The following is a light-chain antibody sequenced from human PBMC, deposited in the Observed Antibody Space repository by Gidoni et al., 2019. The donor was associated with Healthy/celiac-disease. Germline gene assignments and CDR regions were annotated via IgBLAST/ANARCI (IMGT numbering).Light chain of an antibody. Sequence: DIQMTQSPSTLSASVGDRITITCRASQSISSWVSWYQQQPGKAPKLLYYEASSLKSGVPSSFSGSGSRTEFTLTISSLQPDDFATYYCQQYNSYSRTFGQGTKVEIK. J-gene: IGKJ1*01. CDR3: QQYNSYSRT. V-gene: IGKV1-5*03. CDR2: EAS. CDR1: QSISSW.